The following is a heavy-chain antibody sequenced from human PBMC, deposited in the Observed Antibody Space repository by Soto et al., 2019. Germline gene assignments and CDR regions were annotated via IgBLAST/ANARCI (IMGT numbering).Heavy chain of an antibody. J-gene: IGHJ4*02. V-gene: IGHV1-2*02. CDR2: INPNTGDT. Sequence: QVQLVQSGAEVKKPGASVKVSCKASGYTFTDYYLHWVRQAPGQGLESMGWINPNTGDTNYAQKVQGRVTMTRDTSISTAYMELRRLTSDDTAMYRWARLRLVRPTENDWGQGTLVNVSS. D-gene: IGHD2-21*01. CDR3: ARLRLVRPTEND. CDR1: GYTFTDYY.